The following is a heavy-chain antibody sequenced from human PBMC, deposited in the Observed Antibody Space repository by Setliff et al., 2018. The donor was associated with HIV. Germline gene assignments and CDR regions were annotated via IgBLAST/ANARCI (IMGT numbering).Heavy chain of an antibody. V-gene: IGHV4-4*02. Sequence: PSETLSLTCAVSGGSISSSNWWSWVRQSPGKGLEWIGNIHYSGSTNYNPSLKSRVTISVDTSKNQFSLKLNSVTAADTAVYYCARGFCSGGTCFDYWGQGTLVTVSS. D-gene: IGHD2-15*01. CDR1: GGSISSSNW. J-gene: IGHJ4*02. CDR3: ARGFCSGGTCFDY. CDR2: IHYSGST.